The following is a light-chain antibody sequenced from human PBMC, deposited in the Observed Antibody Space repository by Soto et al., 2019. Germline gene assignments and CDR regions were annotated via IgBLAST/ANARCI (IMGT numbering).Light chain of an antibody. CDR3: ISYTTISTYV. J-gene: IGLJ1*01. CDR2: DVS. Sequence: QSVLTQPASVSGSPGQSITISCTGTSSDVGGYNHVSWYQQHPGKAPKLIISDVSNRPSGVSNRFSASKSGNTASLTISGLQTEDEADYYCISYTTISTYVFGPGTNVNVL. V-gene: IGLV2-14*03. CDR1: SSDVGGYNH.